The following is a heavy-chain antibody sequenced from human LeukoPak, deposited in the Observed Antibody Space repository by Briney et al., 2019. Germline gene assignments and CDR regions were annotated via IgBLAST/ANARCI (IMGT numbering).Heavy chain of an antibody. J-gene: IGHJ4*02. Sequence: PGGSLRLSCTASGFTFSTYSMNWVRQAPGKGLEWVASISDRGTYIYYADSVKGRFTISRDNAKNSLYLQMNSLRAEDTAVYYCASWPVGWYGEDSWGQGTLVTVSS. D-gene: IGHD6-19*01. V-gene: IGHV3-21*01. CDR3: ASWPVGWYGEDS. CDR2: ISDRGTYI. CDR1: GFTFSTYS.